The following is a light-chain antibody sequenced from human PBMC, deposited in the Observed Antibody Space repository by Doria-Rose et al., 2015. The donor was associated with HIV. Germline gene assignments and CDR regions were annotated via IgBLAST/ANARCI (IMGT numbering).Light chain of an antibody. CDR1: QSLLYTSKNY. V-gene: IGKV4-1*01. J-gene: IGKJ3*01. CDR2: WAS. CDR3: QQYYDTPS. Sequence: DIQLTQSPESLGMSLGERATLNCKSNQSLLYTSKNYLAWYQQKPGQPPKLLIYWASTRQSAVPDRFSGSESGTDVTLTISSLEAEDVAVYHCQQYYDTPSFGPGTTVDIK.